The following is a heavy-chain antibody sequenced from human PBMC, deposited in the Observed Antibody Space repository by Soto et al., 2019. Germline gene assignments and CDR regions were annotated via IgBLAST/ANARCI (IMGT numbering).Heavy chain of an antibody. CDR1: GFTFSSYS. V-gene: IGHV3-21*01. CDR3: ARVAEAMVTWSDY. D-gene: IGHD5-18*01. Sequence: GGSLRLSCAASGFTFSSYSMNWVRQAPGKGLEWVSSISSSSSYIYYADSVKGRFTISRDNAKNSRYLQMNSLRAEDTAVYYCARVAEAMVTWSDYWGQGTLVTVSS. J-gene: IGHJ4*02. CDR2: ISSSSSYI.